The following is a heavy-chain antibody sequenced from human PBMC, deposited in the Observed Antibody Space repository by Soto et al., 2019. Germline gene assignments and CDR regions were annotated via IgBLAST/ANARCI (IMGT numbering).Heavy chain of an antibody. CDR2: IYYIGAY. D-gene: IGHD1-7*01. CDR1: GASVSSYY. V-gene: IGHV4-59*02. CDR3: ARTPETRDWLDP. J-gene: IGHJ5*02. Sequence: QVQLQQSGPGLVRPSETLSLSCSVSGASVSSYYWIWVRQPPGKGLEWIGYIYYIGAYNYNPSLKSRVTISVDTSKNQFSLKLTSVTAADTAVYYCARTPETRDWLDPWGQGTLVTVSS.